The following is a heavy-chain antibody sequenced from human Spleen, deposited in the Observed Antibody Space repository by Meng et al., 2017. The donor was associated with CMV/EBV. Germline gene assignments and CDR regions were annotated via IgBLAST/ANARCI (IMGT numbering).Heavy chain of an antibody. V-gene: IGHV4-34*01. J-gene: IGHJ5*02. Sequence: SETLSLTCAVYGGSFSGYYWSWIRQPPGKGLEWIGEINHSGSTNYNPSLKSRVTISVDTSKNQFSLNLSSVTAADTAVYYCARDSWSYGGNSYNYFDPWGQGTLVTVSS. D-gene: IGHD4-23*01. CDR3: ARDSWSYGGNSYNYFDP. CDR2: INHSGST. CDR1: GGSFSGYY.